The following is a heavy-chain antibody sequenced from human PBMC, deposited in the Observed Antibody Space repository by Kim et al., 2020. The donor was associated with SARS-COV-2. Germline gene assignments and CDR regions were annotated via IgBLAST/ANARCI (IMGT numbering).Heavy chain of an antibody. D-gene: IGHD3-22*01. CDR1: GFTFSSYA. CDR3: VKGSPYYYDSSGYGDAFDI. Sequence: GGSLRLSCSASGFTFSSYAMHWVRQAPGKGLEYVSAISSNGGSTYYADSVKGRFTISRDNSKNTLYLQMSSLRAEDTAVYYCVKGSPYYYDSSGYGDAFDIWGQGTMVTVSS. V-gene: IGHV3-64D*06. CDR2: ISSNGGST. J-gene: IGHJ3*02.